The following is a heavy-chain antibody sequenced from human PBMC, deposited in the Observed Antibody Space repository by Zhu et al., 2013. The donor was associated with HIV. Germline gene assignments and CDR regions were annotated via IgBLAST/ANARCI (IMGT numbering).Heavy chain of an antibody. CDR3: ASSAVAGPEGYYFDY. CDR1: GYSISSGYY. D-gene: IGHD6-19*01. CDR2: IYHSGST. J-gene: IGHJ4*02. V-gene: IGHV4-38-2*02. Sequence: QVQLQESGPGLVKPSETLSLTCTVSGYSISSGYYWGWIRQPPGKGLEWIGSIYHSGSTYYNPSLKSRVTISVDTSKNQFSLKLSSVTAADTAVYYCASSAVAGPEGYYFDYWGQGTLVTVSS.